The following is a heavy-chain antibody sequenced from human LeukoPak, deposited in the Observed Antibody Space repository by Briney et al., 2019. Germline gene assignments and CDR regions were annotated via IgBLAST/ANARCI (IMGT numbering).Heavy chain of an antibody. Sequence: GGSLRLSCSASGLTFTTYAMHWVRQAPGKGLEYVSGISANGATTYYADSVQGRFTISRDNSKNTLYLQMSSLSAEDTALYYCVKDRLYYYGSGTYFDYLGQGTLVTVSS. CDR2: ISANGATT. V-gene: IGHV3-64D*06. J-gene: IGHJ4*02. CDR3: VKDRLYYYGSGTYFDY. CDR1: GLTFTTYA. D-gene: IGHD3-10*01.